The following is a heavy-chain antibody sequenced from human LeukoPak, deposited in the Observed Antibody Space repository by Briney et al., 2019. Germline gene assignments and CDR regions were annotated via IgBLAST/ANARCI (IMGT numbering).Heavy chain of an antibody. D-gene: IGHD6-13*01. Sequence: ASVKVSCKASGGTFTNYAISWVRQAPGQGLEWMGGIIPIFGTANYAQKFQDRVTITTDESTTTAYMDLSSLTSEDTAVYYCAIAAAGTFPDAFDIWGQGTMVTVSS. V-gene: IGHV1-69*05. CDR3: AIAAAGTFPDAFDI. J-gene: IGHJ3*02. CDR1: GGTFTNYA. CDR2: IIPIFGTA.